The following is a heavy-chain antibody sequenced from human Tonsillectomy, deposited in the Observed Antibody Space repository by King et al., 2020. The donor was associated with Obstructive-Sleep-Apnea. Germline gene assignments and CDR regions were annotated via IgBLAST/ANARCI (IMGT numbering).Heavy chain of an antibody. CDR2: VNHSGST. J-gene: IGHJ5*02. Sequence: VQLQQWGAGLLRPSETLSLTCAVYGGSFSDYYWSWIRQPPGKGLEWIGEVNHSGSTNYIPSLKSRVTISVDMSKNQFSLTVTSVTAADTAVYYCARGSGAADVNWFDPWGQGALVTVSS. V-gene: IGHV4-34*01. D-gene: IGHD6-13*01. CDR1: GGSFSDYY. CDR3: ARGSGAADVNWFDP.